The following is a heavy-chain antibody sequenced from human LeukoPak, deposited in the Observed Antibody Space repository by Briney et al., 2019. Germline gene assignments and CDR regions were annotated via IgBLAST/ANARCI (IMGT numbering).Heavy chain of an antibody. Sequence: PGGSLRLSCAASGFTFDDYAMHWVRQAPGKGLEWVSLISRDGGSTYYADSVKGRFTISRDNSKNSLYLQMNSLRTEDTALYYCAKDLIAVAGTTEYFQHWGQGTLVTVSS. V-gene: IGHV3-43*02. CDR1: GFTFDDYA. CDR3: AKDLIAVAGTTEYFQH. J-gene: IGHJ1*01. D-gene: IGHD6-19*01. CDR2: ISRDGGST.